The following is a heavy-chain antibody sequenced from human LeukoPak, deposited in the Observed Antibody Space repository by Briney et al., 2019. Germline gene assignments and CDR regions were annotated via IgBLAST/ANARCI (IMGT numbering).Heavy chain of an antibody. D-gene: IGHD2-15*01. V-gene: IGHV4-59*12. CDR2: IYYSGST. Sequence: SETLSLTCTVSGGSISSYHWSWIRQPPGKGLEWIGYIYYSGSTNYNPSLKSRVTISLDTSKNQFSLKVSSVTAADTAVYYCARLPYCSGGSCYFDYWGQGTLVTVSS. CDR1: GGSISSYH. CDR3: ARLPYCSGGSCYFDY. J-gene: IGHJ4*02.